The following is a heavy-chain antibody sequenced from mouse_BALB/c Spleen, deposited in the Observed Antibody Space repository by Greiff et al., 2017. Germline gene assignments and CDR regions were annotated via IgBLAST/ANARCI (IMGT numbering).Heavy chain of an antibody. CDR1: GFNIKDTY. V-gene: IGHV14-3*02. CDR3: ARSQGYAMDY. Sequence: VQLKESGAELVKPGASVKLSCTASGFNIKDTYMHWVKQRPEQGLEWIGRIDPANGNTKYDPKFQGKATITADTSSNTAYLQLSSLTSEDTAVYYCARSQGYAMDYWGQGTSVTVSS. J-gene: IGHJ4*01. CDR2: IDPANGNT.